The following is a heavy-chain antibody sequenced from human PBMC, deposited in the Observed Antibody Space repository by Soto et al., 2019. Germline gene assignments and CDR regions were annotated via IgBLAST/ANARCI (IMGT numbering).Heavy chain of an antibody. Sequence: GGSLRLSCAASGFSFSNCAMNWVRQAPGKGLEWISTNGRGGDTHYGDSAKGRFTISRDDSRNTLYLQMSDLRSEGTAVYYCARGPFCSSAICYDPVYFDSWGQGALVTVSS. D-gene: IGHD2-2*01. V-gene: IGHV3-23*01. CDR1: GFSFSNCA. CDR2: TNGRGGDT. J-gene: IGHJ4*02. CDR3: ARGPFCSSAICYDPVYFDS.